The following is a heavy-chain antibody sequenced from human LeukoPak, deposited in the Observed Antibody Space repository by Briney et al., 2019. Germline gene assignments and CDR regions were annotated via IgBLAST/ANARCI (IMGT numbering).Heavy chain of an antibody. CDR2: IWYDGSNK. V-gene: IGHV3-33*06. CDR1: GFTFSTYA. D-gene: IGHD3-22*01. Sequence: GGSLRLSCAASGFTFSTYAMHWVRQAPGKGLEWGAVIWYDGSNKYYADAVNGRFTISRDNSKNTLYLQMNSLRAEDTAVYYCAKGKGNYYDRSGYYVLDYWGQGTLVTVSS. J-gene: IGHJ4*02. CDR3: AKGKGNYYDRSGYYVLDY.